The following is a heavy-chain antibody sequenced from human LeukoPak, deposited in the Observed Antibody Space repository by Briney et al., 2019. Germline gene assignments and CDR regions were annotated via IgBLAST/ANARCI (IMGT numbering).Heavy chain of an antibody. D-gene: IGHD2-15*01. V-gene: IGHV5-51*01. CDR3: ARRLGYCSGGSCSRFLNWFDP. Sequence: GESLKISCKGSGYSFTSYWIGWVRQMPGKGLEWMGIIYPGDSDTRYSPPFQGQVTISADKSISTAYLQWSSLKASDTAMYYCARRLGYCSGGSCSRFLNWFDPWGQGTLVTVSS. J-gene: IGHJ5*02. CDR2: IYPGDSDT. CDR1: GYSFTSYW.